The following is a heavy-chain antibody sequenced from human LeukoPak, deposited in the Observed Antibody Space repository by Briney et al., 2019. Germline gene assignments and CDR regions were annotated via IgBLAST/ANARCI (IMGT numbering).Heavy chain of an antibody. Sequence: ASVKVSCKASEYTFTGYYMHWVRQAPGQGLEWMGRIVPIFGTANYAQKFQGRVTITTDESTSTAYMELSSLRSEDTAVYYCAREGFDSSGYCFDYWGQGTLVTVSS. CDR3: AREGFDSSGYCFDY. J-gene: IGHJ4*02. V-gene: IGHV1-69*05. CDR2: IVPIFGTA. CDR1: EYTFTGYY. D-gene: IGHD3-22*01.